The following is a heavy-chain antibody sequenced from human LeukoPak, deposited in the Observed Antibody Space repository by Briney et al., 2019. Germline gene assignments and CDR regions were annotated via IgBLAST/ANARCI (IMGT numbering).Heavy chain of an antibody. D-gene: IGHD6-19*01. CDR2: ISYDGSNK. J-gene: IGHJ4*02. CDR1: GFTFSSYG. Sequence: PGRSLRLSCAASGFTFSSYGMHWVRQAPGKGLEWVAVISYDGSNKYYADSVKGRFTISRDNSKNTLYLQMNSLRAEDTAVYYCAKVGIAVAFDYWGQGTLVTVSP. V-gene: IGHV3-30*18. CDR3: AKVGIAVAFDY.